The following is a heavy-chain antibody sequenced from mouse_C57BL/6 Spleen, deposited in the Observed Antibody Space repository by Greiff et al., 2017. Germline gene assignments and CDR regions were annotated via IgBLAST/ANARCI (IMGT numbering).Heavy chain of an antibody. V-gene: IGHV5-9*01. Sequence: EVQLVESGGGLVKPGGSLKLSCAASGFTFSSYTMSWVRQTPEKRLEWVATISGGGGNTYYPDSVKGRFTISRDNAKNTLYLQMSSLRSEDTALYYCARGVNWVDYWGQGTTLTVSS. CDR3: ARGVNWVDY. CDR2: ISGGGGNT. J-gene: IGHJ2*01. CDR1: GFTFSSYT. D-gene: IGHD4-1*01.